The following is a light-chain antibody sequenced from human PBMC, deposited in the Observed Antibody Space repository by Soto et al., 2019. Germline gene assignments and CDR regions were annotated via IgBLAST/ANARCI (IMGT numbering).Light chain of an antibody. CDR2: GAS. V-gene: IGKV1-39*01. Sequence: DIQLTQSPPSLSASVGDRVTITCRASQTINNYVNWYQQEAGKAPKLLIYGASSLQSGVPSRFSGSGFGTEFTPTISSLQSEDFVIYYCQQTYSTPYVFGGGTKLDI. CDR3: QQTYSTPYV. CDR1: QTINNY. J-gene: IGKJ2*01.